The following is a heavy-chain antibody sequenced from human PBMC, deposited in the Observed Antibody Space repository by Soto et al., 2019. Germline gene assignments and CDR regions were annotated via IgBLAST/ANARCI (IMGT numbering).Heavy chain of an antibody. CDR3: ARAEGDYYYGMDV. CDR1: GHSFTNYW. J-gene: IGHJ6*02. CDR2: IYPGDSDT. Sequence: PGESLKIPSNGFGHSFTNYWVRWVRQMPGKGLEWMGIIYPGDSDTRYSPSFQGQVTISADKSISTAYLQWSSLKASDTAMYYCARAEGDYYYGMDVWGQGTTVTVSS. V-gene: IGHV5-51*01.